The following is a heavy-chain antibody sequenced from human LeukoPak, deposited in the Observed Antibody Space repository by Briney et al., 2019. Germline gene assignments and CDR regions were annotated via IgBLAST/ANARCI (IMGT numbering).Heavy chain of an antibody. CDR3: ARDLNWNDFDY. V-gene: IGHV3-30-3*01. D-gene: IGHD1-20*01. CDR2: ISYDGSNK. J-gene: IGHJ4*02. CDR1: GCTFSSYA. Sequence: SGGSLRLSCAASGCTFSSYAMHWVRQAPGKGLEWVAVISYDGSNKYYADSVKGRFTIFRDNSKNTLYLQMNSLRAEDTAVYYCARDLNWNDFDYWGQGTLVTVSS.